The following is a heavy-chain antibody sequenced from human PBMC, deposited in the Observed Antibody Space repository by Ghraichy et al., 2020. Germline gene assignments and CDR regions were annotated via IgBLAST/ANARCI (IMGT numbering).Heavy chain of an antibody. CDR3: ARGRCPGTSCYYYYYYSMDV. J-gene: IGHJ6*03. Sequence: SETLSLTCAVYGGSFSGYYWSWIRQPPGRGLEWIGEINHGGTTNYNPSLKSRVTISADTSKNQFSLKLSSVTAADSAVYYCARGRCPGTSCYYYYYYSMDVWGKGTTVTVSS. D-gene: IGHD2-2*01. V-gene: IGHV4-34*01. CDR2: INHGGTT. CDR1: GGSFSGYY.